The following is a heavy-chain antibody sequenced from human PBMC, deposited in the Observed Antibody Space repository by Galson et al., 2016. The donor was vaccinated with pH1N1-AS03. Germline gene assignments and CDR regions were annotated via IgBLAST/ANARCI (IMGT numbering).Heavy chain of an antibody. D-gene: IGHD5-12*01. CDR1: GGTFNSYI. V-gene: IGHV1-69*02. CDR3: ATYYENSGYALGF. Sequence: SVKVSCKASGGTFNSYIFTWVRQAPGQGLEWMGRLIPVYDRTNYAEKFQGRVTITASYMELRSLTSQDTAVYYCATYYENSGYALGFWGQGTLVTVSS. J-gene: IGHJ4*02. CDR2: LIPVYDRT.